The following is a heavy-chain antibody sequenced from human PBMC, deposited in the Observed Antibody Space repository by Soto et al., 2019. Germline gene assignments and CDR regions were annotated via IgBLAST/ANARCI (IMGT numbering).Heavy chain of an antibody. D-gene: IGHD3-16*01. CDR1: GGSISSGGYY. CDR2: INYSGST. CDR3: ARVRNHSAPDY. J-gene: IGHJ4*02. V-gene: IGHV4-31*03. Sequence: QVQLQESGPGLVKPSQTLSLTCTVSGGSISSGGYYWSWIRQHPGKGLEWIGYINYSGSTYYNPSLKSRVTISVDTSKTQCSLKLSSVTAADTAVYYCARVRNHSAPDYWGQGTLVTVSS.